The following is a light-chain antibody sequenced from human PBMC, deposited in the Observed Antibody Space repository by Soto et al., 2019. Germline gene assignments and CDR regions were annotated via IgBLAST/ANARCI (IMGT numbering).Light chain of an antibody. J-gene: IGLJ2*01. CDR1: SSNIGAGYD. Sequence: QSVLTQPPSVSGAPGQRVTISCTGSSSNIGAGYDVHWYQQLPGTAPKLLIYGNSNRPSGVPDRFSGSKSGTSASLAITGLQAEDEADYYCQSYDSSXSAVFGGGTK. V-gene: IGLV1-40*01. CDR3: QSYDSSXSAV. CDR2: GNS.